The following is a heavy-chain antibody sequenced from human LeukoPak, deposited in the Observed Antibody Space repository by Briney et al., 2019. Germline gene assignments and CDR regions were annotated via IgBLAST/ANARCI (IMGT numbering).Heavy chain of an antibody. J-gene: IGHJ4*02. CDR3: SRENGAFSPFGY. CDR2: VSVSGLT. CDR1: GGSITSTNW. Sequence: SETLSLTCGVSGGSITSTNWWSWVRQPPGQGLEWIGEVSVSGLTNYNPSLSSRVIMALDTSKNHLSLHLTSVTAADTAVYYCSRENGAFSPFGYWGQGYLVTVLS. D-gene: IGHD2-8*01. V-gene: IGHV4-4*02.